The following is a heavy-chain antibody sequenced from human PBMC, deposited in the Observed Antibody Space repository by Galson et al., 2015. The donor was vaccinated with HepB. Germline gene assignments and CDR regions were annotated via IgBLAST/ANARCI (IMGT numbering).Heavy chain of an antibody. Sequence: SLRLSCAASGFTFSSYGMHWVRQAPGKGLEWVAVIWYDGSNKYYADSVKGRFTISRDNSKNTLYLQMNSLRAEDTAVYYCARDSSVSDFWSGYTTDAFDIWGQGTMVTVSS. J-gene: IGHJ3*02. CDR1: GFTFSSYG. CDR3: ARDSSVSDFWSGYTTDAFDI. D-gene: IGHD3-3*01. CDR2: IWYDGSNK. V-gene: IGHV3-33*01.